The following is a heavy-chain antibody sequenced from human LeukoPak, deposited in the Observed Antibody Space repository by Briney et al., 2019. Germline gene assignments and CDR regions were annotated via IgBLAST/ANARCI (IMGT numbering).Heavy chain of an antibody. CDR1: GYTLTELS. D-gene: IGHD3-16*02. V-gene: IGHV1-24*01. Sequence: GASVKVSCKVSGYTLTELSMHWVRQAPGKGLEWMRGFDPEDGETIYAQKFQGRVTMTEDTSTDTAYMELSSLRSEDTAVYYCATVSLRLGELSNYWGQGTLVTVSS. J-gene: IGHJ4*02. CDR2: FDPEDGET. CDR3: ATVSLRLGELSNY.